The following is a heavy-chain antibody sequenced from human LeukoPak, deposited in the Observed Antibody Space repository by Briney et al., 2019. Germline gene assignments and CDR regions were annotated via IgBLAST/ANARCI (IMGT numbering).Heavy chain of an antibody. CDR3: LTVRKYLRVGWNSNFDY. V-gene: IGHV3-23*01. D-gene: IGHD1-7*01. CDR2: ISGRTDTT. CDR1: GFTFSSYA. Sequence: PGGSLRLSCAASGFTFSSYAMSWVRQAPGKGLEWVSTISGRTDTTHSAESVKGRFTVSRDNSKNTLYLQMNYLRAEDTAVYYCLTVRKYLRVGWNSNFDYWGQGTLVTVSS. J-gene: IGHJ4*02.